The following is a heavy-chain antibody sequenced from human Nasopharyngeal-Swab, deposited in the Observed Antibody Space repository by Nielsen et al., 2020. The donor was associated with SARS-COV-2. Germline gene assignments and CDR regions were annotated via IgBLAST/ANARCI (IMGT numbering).Heavy chain of an antibody. J-gene: IGHJ3*02. CDR3: ARSVGSFYGQGAFDI. CDR1: GFTFGDYA. CDR2: IRSKTYGGAP. D-gene: IGHD1-26*01. Sequence: SLKISCTTSGFTFGDYAMSWFRQAPGKGLEWVGFIRSKTYGGAPEYAASVKGRFTISRDGAESIAYLQMNSPETEDTGVYYCARSVGSFYGQGAFDIWGQGTMVTVSS. V-gene: IGHV3-49*01.